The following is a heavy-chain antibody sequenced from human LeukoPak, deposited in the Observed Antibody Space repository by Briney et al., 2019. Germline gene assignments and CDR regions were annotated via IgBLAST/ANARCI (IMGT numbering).Heavy chain of an antibody. Sequence: RASQTLSLTCAVSGGSISSGGYYWSWIRQPPGKGLEWIGYIYYSGSTNYNPSLKSRVTISVDTSKNQFSLKLSSVTAADTAVYYCAGIGYSSSWYGDYWGQGTLVTVSS. D-gene: IGHD6-13*01. J-gene: IGHJ4*02. CDR2: IYYSGST. CDR3: AGIGYSSSWYGDY. V-gene: IGHV4-61*08. CDR1: GGSISSGGYY.